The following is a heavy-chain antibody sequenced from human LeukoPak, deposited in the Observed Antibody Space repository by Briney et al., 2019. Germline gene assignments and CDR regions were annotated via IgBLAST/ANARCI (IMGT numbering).Heavy chain of an antibody. D-gene: IGHD5-18*01. CDR2: ISGSGEST. J-gene: IGHJ4*02. CDR1: GFTFSGHA. Sequence: GGSLRLSCAASGFTFSGHAMSWVRQAPGKGLEWVSAISGSGESTSDTGYVKGRFVITSDKAKNTVYLQISNLRAEDTAVYYCAKRGYSYGPDYLDSWGQGTLVTVSS. V-gene: IGHV3-23*01. CDR3: AKRGYSYGPDYLDS.